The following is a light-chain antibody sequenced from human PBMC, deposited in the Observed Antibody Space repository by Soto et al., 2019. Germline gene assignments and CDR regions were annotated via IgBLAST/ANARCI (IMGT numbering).Light chain of an antibody. J-gene: IGKJ4*01. CDR1: QSVSSSY. Sequence: EIVLTQSPGTLSLSPGERASLSCRASQSVSSSYLAWYQQKPGQAPRLLIYGTSRRATGIPDRFSGSGSGTDFTLTISRLEPEDFAVYYCQHYDTTLLTFGGGTKVEIK. V-gene: IGKV3-20*01. CDR3: QHYDTTLLT. CDR2: GTS.